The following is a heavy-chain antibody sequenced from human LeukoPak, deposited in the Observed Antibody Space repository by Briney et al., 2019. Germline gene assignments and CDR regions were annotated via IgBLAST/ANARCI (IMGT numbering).Heavy chain of an antibody. CDR1: GFTFSGSV. J-gene: IGHJ6*03. Sequence: GGSLKLSCAASGFTFSGSVMHWVRQASGKGLEGGGRIRSKANSYETAYAESVKGRFTISRDDSKNTAYLQMNSLKTEYTAVYYCTGTGEYYDFWSGYGEYYYMDVWGKGTTVTVSS. CDR2: IRSKANSYET. V-gene: IGHV3-73*01. D-gene: IGHD3-3*01. CDR3: TGTGEYYDFWSGYGEYYYMDV.